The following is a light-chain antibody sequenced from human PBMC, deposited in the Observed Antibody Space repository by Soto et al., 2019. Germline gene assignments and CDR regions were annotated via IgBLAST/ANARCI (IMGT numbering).Light chain of an antibody. Sequence: DIQVTQSPSSLSASVGDRVTITCRTSLSVSSYLNWYQQKPGKAPNLLIYAVSSLHSGVPSRFSGSGSGTDFTLTITSLQPEDFATYYCQQNYRPPITFGQGTRLEI. CDR3: QQNYRPPIT. CDR2: AVS. V-gene: IGKV1-39*01. J-gene: IGKJ5*01. CDR1: LSVSSY.